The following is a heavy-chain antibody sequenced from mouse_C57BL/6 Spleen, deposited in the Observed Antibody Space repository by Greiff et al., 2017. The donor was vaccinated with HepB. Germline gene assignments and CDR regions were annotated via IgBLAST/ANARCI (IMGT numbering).Heavy chain of an antibody. CDR2: ISDGGSYT. D-gene: IGHD1-1*01. CDR1: GFTFSSYA. V-gene: IGHV5-4*01. Sequence: EVHLVESGGGLVKPGGSLKLSCAASGFTFSSYAMSWVRQTPEKRLEWVASISDGGSYTYYPDNVKGRFTISRDNAKNNLYLQMSHLKSEDTAMYYCARVPYYYGSSYRYFDVWGTGTTVTVSS. J-gene: IGHJ1*03. CDR3: ARVPYYYGSSYRYFDV.